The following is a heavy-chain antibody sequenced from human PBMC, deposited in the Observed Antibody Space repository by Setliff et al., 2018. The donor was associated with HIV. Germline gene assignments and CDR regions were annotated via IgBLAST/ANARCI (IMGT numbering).Heavy chain of an antibody. V-gene: IGHV4-34*01. CDR3: ARGWGHDGFDF. D-gene: IGHD7-27*01. CDR1: GRSFSGYY. J-gene: IGHJ3*01. CDR2: INHSGGT. Sequence: PSETLSLTCAVYGRSFSGYYWNWIRQSPGKGLEWIGEINHSGGTNYNPSLKSRVTMSIDTSKNQFSLNVSSVTAADTAVYYCARGWGHDGFDFWGQGTMVPVS.